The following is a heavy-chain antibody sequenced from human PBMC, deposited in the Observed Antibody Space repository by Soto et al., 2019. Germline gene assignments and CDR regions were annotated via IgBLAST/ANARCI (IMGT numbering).Heavy chain of an antibody. CDR3: AKSNGWVVVAATFDP. CDR1: GFTFSSYA. V-gene: IGHV3-23*01. CDR2: ISGSGGST. J-gene: IGHJ5*02. Sequence: EVQLLESGGGLVQPGGSLRLSCAASGFTFSSYAMSWVRQAPGKGLEWVSAISGSGGSTYYADSVKGRFTISRDNYKNTLNLQMNSLRAEDTAVYYCAKSNGWVVVAATFDPWGQGTLVTVSS. D-gene: IGHD2-15*01.